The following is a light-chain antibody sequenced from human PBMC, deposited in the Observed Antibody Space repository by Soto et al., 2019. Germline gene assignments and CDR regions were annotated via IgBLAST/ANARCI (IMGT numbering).Light chain of an antibody. Sequence: QSVLTQSPSASATPGQGVSITCSGSGSNSGTFYVSWYQHVPGTAPRLLIYSNNQRPSGAPDRFSGSKSGTSASLAISGLRSEDEAYYYCTAWDDNLSAVLFGGGPKVTVL. CDR3: TAWDDNLSAVL. CDR1: GSNSGTFY. J-gene: IGLJ2*01. CDR2: SNN. V-gene: IGLV1-47*02.